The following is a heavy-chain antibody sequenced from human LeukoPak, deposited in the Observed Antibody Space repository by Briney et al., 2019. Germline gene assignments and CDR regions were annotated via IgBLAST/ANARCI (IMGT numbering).Heavy chain of an antibody. V-gene: IGHV1-18*01. Sequence: ASEKVSCKASGYTFATYGFCWVRQAPGHGLEWMGWISANNGKTKFTQKFQGRVTMTTDTSTTTAYMELTSLRPDDTAVYYCAKVAGDRLDSWGQGTLVTVSS. D-gene: IGHD6-13*01. CDR1: GYTFATYG. CDR3: AKVAGDRLDS. CDR2: ISANNGKT. J-gene: IGHJ4*02.